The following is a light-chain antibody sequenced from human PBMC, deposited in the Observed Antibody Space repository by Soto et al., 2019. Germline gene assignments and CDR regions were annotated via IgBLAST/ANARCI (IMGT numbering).Light chain of an antibody. J-gene: IGKJ5*01. CDR1: QSFSSSY. CDR3: QQYGTSIT. Sequence: EIVLTQSPGTLSLSPGERATLSYRASQSFSSSYLAWYQQKPGQAPRLLIYGASSRATGIPDRFSGSGSGTDFTLTISRLEPEDFAVYYCQQYGTSITFGQGTRLEI. V-gene: IGKV3-20*01. CDR2: GAS.